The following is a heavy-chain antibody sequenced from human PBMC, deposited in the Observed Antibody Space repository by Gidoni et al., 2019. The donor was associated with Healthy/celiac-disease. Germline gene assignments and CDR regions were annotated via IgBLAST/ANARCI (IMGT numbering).Heavy chain of an antibody. CDR1: GFTFRLYD. CDR2: IGTAGYT. D-gene: IGHD6-6*01. CDR3: ARDRRKGRDYYGRDG. Sequence: EVQLVESGGGLVQPGGSLRLSGAASGFTFRLYDMHWVRQATGKGLEWVSAIGTAGYTYYPGSGKGRFTISRENAKNALYLQMNSLRAEDTAVYYCARDRRKGRDYYGRDGWGKGTTVTVSS. J-gene: IGHJ6*04. V-gene: IGHV3-13*01.